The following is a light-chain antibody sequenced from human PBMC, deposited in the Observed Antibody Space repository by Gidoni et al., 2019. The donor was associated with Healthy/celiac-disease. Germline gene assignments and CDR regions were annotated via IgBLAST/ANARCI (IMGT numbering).Light chain of an antibody. CDR3: CSYAGSSSFVV. Sequence: SALTQTAPASASPAQSLTISCTGTSSDVGSYNLVSWYQQHPGKAPKLMIYEGSKRPSGVSNRFSGSKSGNTASLTISGLQAEDEADYYCCSYAGSSSFVVFGGGTKLTVL. J-gene: IGLJ2*01. CDR2: EGS. CDR1: SSDVGSYNL. V-gene: IGLV2-23*01.